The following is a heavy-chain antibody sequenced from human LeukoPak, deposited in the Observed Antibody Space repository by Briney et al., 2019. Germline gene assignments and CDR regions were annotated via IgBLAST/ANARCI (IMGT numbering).Heavy chain of an antibody. V-gene: IGHV4-59*01. Sequence: EPSETLSLTCPVSGASISSYYCGWVRQLPGKGLEWVGYIYYSGSTDYNPSLKNGVTISVDTSKNQFYLNLSSVTAADTAVYDCARAGTYSGSYRFDSWGQGTLVTVSS. D-gene: IGHD1-26*01. CDR3: ARAGTYSGSYRFDS. CDR2: IYYSGST. CDR1: GASISSYY. J-gene: IGHJ4*02.